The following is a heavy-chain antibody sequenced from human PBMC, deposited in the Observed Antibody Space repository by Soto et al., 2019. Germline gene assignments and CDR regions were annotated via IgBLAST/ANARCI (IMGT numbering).Heavy chain of an antibody. Sequence: SVKVSCKASGGTVSSYTISWVRQAPGQGLEWMGRIIPILGIANYAQKFQGRVTITADKSTSTAYMELSSLRSEDTAVYYCATRVATTSRGYYYMDVWGKGTTVTVS. D-gene: IGHD5-12*01. J-gene: IGHJ6*03. CDR1: GGTVSSYT. CDR3: ATRVATTSRGYYYMDV. V-gene: IGHV1-69*02. CDR2: IIPILGIA.